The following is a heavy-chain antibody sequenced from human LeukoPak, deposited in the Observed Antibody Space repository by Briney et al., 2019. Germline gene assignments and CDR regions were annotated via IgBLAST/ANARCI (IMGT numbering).Heavy chain of an antibody. CDR3: ARDKPGYCSSTTCYRGLDY. D-gene: IGHD2-2*01. V-gene: IGHV3-48*03. CDR2: ISRGGNTI. CDR1: GFTFSSYE. Sequence: GGSLRLSCAASGFTFSSYEMNWVRQAPGKGLEWVSYISRGGNTIYYADSVKGRSTISRDNAKNSLYLQMNSLRAEDTAVYYCARDKPGYCSSTTCYRGLDYWGQGTLVTVSS. J-gene: IGHJ4*02.